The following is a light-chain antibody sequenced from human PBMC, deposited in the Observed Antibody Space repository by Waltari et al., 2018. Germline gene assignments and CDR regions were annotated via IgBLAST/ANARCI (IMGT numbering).Light chain of an antibody. CDR1: QSLAHSDGNTY. Sequence: DVLMSQSPLPLAVTPGQSASISCRSSQSLAHSDGNTYLMWLQRRPGQSPRRLIYKVSRRDSGVPDRFSGSGSGTDFTLTISGVEAEDVGVYYCLQGTYWPWTFGQGTKVEIK. CDR2: KVS. J-gene: IGKJ1*01. V-gene: IGKV2-30*02. CDR3: LQGTYWPWT.